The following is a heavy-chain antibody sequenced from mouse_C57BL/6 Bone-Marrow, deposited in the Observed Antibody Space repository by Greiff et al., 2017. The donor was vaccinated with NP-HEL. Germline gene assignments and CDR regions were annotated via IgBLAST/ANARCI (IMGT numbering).Heavy chain of an antibody. Sequence: DVQLQESGPGLVKPSQSLSLTCSVTGYSITSGYYWNWIRQFPGNKLEWMGYISYDGSNNSNPSLKNQISITRDTAKNQFFLKLKSVTTEDTATYYCARRSNYGRGFDYWGQGTTLTVSS. CDR2: ISYDGSN. CDR1: GYSITSGYY. CDR3: ARRSNYGRGFDY. D-gene: IGHD2-5*01. V-gene: IGHV3-6*01. J-gene: IGHJ2*01.